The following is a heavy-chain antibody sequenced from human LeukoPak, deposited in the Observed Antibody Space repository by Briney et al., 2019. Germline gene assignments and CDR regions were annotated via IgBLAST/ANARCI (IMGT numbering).Heavy chain of an antibody. CDR1: GGSINTANYY. Sequence: RPSETLSLTCTVSGGSINTANYYWGWLRQPPEKGLEWIGSIYYSETTYDNPSLKSRVTISKETSKNQFSLRLSSVTASDTAVYYCARQRADYYYYYVDVWGEGTTVAVS. CDR3: ARQRADYYYYYVDV. CDR2: IYYSETT. J-gene: IGHJ6*03. V-gene: IGHV4-39*01.